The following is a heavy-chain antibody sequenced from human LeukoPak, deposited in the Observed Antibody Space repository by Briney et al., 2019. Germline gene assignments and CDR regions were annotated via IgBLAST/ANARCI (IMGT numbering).Heavy chain of an antibody. CDR3: AKDPLAVAGPFDY. Sequence: PGGSLRLSCAASGFTFSSYGMHWVRQAPGKGLEWVAVISYDGSNKYYADSVKGRFTISRDNSKNTLYLQMNSLRAEDTAVYYCAKDPLAVAGPFDYWGQGTLVTVSS. D-gene: IGHD6-19*01. CDR1: GFTFSSYG. CDR2: ISYDGSNK. J-gene: IGHJ4*02. V-gene: IGHV3-30*18.